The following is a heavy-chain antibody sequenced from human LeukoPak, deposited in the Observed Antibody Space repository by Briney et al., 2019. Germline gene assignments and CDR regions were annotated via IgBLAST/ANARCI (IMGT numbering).Heavy chain of an antibody. Sequence: GGSLRLSCAASGFTFDDYAMHWVRQAPGKGLEWVSGISWNSGSIGYADSVKGRFPISRDNAKNSLYLQMNSLRAEDTALYYCVKDSTYYYDSSGYDYWGQGTLVTVSS. CDR2: ISWNSGSI. D-gene: IGHD3-22*01. J-gene: IGHJ4*02. V-gene: IGHV3-9*01. CDR3: VKDSTYYYDSSGYDY. CDR1: GFTFDDYA.